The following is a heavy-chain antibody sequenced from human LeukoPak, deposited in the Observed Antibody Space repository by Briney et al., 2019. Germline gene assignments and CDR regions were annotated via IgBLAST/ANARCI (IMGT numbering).Heavy chain of an antibody. V-gene: IGHV1-69*13. D-gene: IGHD6-13*01. J-gene: IGHJ6*03. CDR3: ARGGDSSRKYFYYMDV. CDR2: ITPIFGSV. Sequence: ASVKVSCKASRGTFSSSLISWVRQAPGQGLEWMGGITPIFGSVSFAQKFQGRVTITADESTTTVYMELRRLRSEDTAVYYCARGGDSSRKYFYYMDVWGTGTTVTVSS. CDR1: RGTFSSSL.